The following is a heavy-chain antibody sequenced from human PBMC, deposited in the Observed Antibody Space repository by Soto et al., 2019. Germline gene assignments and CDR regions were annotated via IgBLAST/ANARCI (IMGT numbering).Heavy chain of an antibody. D-gene: IGHD5-18*01. CDR2: INAGNGNT. Sequence: GASVKVSCKASGYTFTSYAMHWVRQAPGQRLEWMGWINAGNGNTKYSQKFQGRVTITRDTSASTAYMELSSLRSEDTAVYYCARGPKRYSYGYPSMDVWGQGTTVTVSS. CDR3: ARGPKRYSYGYPSMDV. V-gene: IGHV1-3*01. CDR1: GYTFTSYA. J-gene: IGHJ6*02.